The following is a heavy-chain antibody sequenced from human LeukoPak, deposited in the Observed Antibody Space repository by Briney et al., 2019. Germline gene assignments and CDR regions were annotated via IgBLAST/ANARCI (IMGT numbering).Heavy chain of an antibody. CDR1: GFTFSSYA. J-gene: IGHJ6*02. CDR3: ASIAAAGYYYYGMDV. CDR2: ISGSGGSA. Sequence: PGGSLRLSCAASGFTFSSYAMSWVRQAPGKGLGWVSAISGSGGSAYYADSVKGRFTISRDNSKNTLYLQMNSLRAEDTAVYYCASIAAAGYYYYGMDVWGQGTTVTVSS. D-gene: IGHD6-13*01. V-gene: IGHV3-23*01.